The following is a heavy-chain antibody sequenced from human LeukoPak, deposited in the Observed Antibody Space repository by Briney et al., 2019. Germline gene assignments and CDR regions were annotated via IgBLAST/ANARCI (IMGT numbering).Heavy chain of an antibody. CDR3: ARMGWSSSSESMDV. D-gene: IGHD6-6*01. Sequence: ASVNVSCKASGYTFTSYDINWVRQATGQGLEWMGWMNPNSGNTGYAQKFQGRVTMTRNTSISTAYMELSSLRSEDTAVYYCARMGWSSSSESMDVWGQGTTVTVSS. V-gene: IGHV1-8*01. J-gene: IGHJ6*02. CDR2: MNPNSGNT. CDR1: GYTFTSYD.